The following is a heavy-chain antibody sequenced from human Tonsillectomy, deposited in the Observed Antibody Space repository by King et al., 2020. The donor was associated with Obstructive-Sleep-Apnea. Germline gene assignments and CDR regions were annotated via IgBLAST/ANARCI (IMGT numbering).Heavy chain of an antibody. CDR3: ATGGGGSRWYGFDY. V-gene: IGHV3-30*04. CDR1: GFTFSSYA. CDR2: ISYDGSIK. D-gene: IGHD6-13*01. J-gene: IGHJ4*02. Sequence: VQLVESGGGVVQPGKPLTVSCAASGFTFSSYAMHWVRQAPGKGLEWVALISYDGSIKYYADPVKGRFTISRDNSKNTVYLHMNSLRADDTAVYYCATGGGGSRWYGFDYWGQGTLVTVSS.